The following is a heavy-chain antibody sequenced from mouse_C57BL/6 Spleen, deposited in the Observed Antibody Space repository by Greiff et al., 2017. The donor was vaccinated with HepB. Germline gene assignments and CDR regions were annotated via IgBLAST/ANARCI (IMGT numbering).Heavy chain of an antibody. J-gene: IGHJ3*01. V-gene: IGHV1-42*01. CDR3: ADSSGSSWFAY. D-gene: IGHD3-2*02. CDR1: GYSFTGYY. CDR2: INPSTGGT. Sequence: VQLQQSGPELVKPGASVKISCKASGYSFTGYYMNWVKQSPEKSLEWIGEINPSTGGTTYNQKFKAKATLTVDKSSSTAYMQLKSLTSEDSAVYYCADSSGSSWFAYWGQGTLVTVSA.